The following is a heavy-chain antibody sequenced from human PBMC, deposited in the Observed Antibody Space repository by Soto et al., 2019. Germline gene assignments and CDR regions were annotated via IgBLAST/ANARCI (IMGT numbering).Heavy chain of an antibody. J-gene: IGHJ4*02. Sequence: EVQLVESGGGLVKPGGSLRLSCAASGFTFSLYSMIWVRQAPGKGLEWVASITSSSSYIYYEDSLKGRFTISRDNAKNSLFLQLVSLRAEDTAVYFCVRARSTDSRPDYWGLGTLVTVSS. CDR1: GFTFSLYS. CDR3: VRARSTDSRPDY. CDR2: ITSSSSYI. D-gene: IGHD3-22*01. V-gene: IGHV3-21*01.